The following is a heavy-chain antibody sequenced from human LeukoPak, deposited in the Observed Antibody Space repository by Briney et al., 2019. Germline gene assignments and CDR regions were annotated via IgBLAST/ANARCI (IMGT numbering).Heavy chain of an antibody. CDR1: GDSISSSSFY. D-gene: IGHD6-13*01. CDR2: IYYGGRT. J-gene: IGHJ4*02. V-gene: IGHV4-39*01. CDR3: ARHPGSEFRSSWYGYFDS. Sequence: MSSETLSLTCTVSGDSISSSSFYWAWIRQPPGKGLEWIGSIYYGGRTYSNPSLKSRVTISVDTSNNQFSLKLSSVTAADTAVYYCARHPGSEFRSSWYGYFDSWGQGTLVTVSS.